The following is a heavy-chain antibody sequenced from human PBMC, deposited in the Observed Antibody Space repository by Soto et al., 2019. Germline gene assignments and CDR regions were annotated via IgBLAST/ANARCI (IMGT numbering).Heavy chain of an antibody. D-gene: IGHD2-15*01. CDR2: INHSGST. CDR3: ARGLAVRYGSFDY. CDR1: GGSFSGYY. Sequence: ESLSLTGSVYGGSFSGYYWSWIRQPPGKGLEWIGEINHSGSTNYNPSLKSRVTISVDTSKNQFSLKLSSVTAADTAVYYCARGLAVRYGSFDYWGQGTLVTVYS. V-gene: IGHV4-34*01. J-gene: IGHJ4*02.